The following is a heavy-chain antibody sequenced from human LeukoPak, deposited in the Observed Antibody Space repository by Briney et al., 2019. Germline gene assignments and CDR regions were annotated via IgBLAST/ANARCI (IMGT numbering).Heavy chain of an antibody. Sequence: SVRVSCKASGGTFSSYAVNWVRQAPGQGLEWMGGIIPIFGTANYAQKFQGRLTITADESTSTAYMELSSLRSEDTAVYYCARRRTIAAPYYFDYWGQGTLVTVSP. CDR2: IIPIFGTA. V-gene: IGHV1-69*13. CDR1: GGTFSSYA. D-gene: IGHD6-13*01. CDR3: ARRRTIAAPYYFDY. J-gene: IGHJ4*02.